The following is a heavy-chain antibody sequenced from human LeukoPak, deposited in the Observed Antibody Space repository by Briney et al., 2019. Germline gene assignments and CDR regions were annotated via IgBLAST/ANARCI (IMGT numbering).Heavy chain of an antibody. D-gene: IGHD6-13*01. J-gene: IGHJ4*02. V-gene: IGHV1-69*04. CDR3: ASGEAAAGTNPLDY. Sequence: GASVSVSCKASGGTFCSYAISWVRQAPGQGLKWMGRIIPILGIANYAQKFQGRVTITADKSTSTAYMELSSLRSEDTAVYYCASGEAAAGTNPLDYWGQGTLVTVSS. CDR2: IIPILGIA. CDR1: GGTFCSYA.